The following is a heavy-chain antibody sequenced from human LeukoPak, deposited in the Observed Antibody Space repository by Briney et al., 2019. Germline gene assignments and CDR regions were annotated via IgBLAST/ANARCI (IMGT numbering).Heavy chain of an antibody. D-gene: IGHD3-16*01. CDR1: GGSISSYY. V-gene: IGHV4-4*07. Sequence: SETLSLTCTVSGGSISSYYWSWLRQPAGKGLEWIGRVYTSGTDYNPSLKRRVTMPLDTSNNQFSLHLRSGTAADAAVYYWAGGIRYQLGVVSWFDPWGQGMLVTVSS. J-gene: IGHJ5*02. CDR2: VYTSGT. CDR3: AGGIRYQLGVVSWFDP.